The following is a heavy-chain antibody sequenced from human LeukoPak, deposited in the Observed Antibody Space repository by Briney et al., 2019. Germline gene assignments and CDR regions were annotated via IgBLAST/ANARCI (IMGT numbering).Heavy chain of an antibody. D-gene: IGHD2-15*01. CDR3: ARAVLGDIVVVVATNGMGV. CDR1: GGTFSSYA. J-gene: IGHJ6*02. CDR2: IIPIFGTA. V-gene: IGHV1-69*13. Sequence: SVKVSCKASGGTFSSYAISWVRQAPGQGLEWMGGIIPIFGTANYAQKFQGRVTITADESTSTAYMELSSLRSEDTAVYYCARAVLGDIVVVVATNGMGVWGQGTTVTVSS.